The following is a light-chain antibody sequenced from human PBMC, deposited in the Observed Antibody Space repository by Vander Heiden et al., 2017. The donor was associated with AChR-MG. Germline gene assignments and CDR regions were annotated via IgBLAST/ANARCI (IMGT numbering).Light chain of an antibody. CDR2: GKN. J-gene: IGLJ3*02. CDR1: SLRTYY. Sequence: SSELTQDPTVSVALGQPVRITCQGDSLRTYYASWYQQKPRQAPLLVLYGKNNRPSGIPDRFSGSSSGNTASLTITGAQAEDEADYYCNFRDSSGNHHWVFGGGTKLTVL. V-gene: IGLV3-19*01. CDR3: NFRDSSGNHHWV.